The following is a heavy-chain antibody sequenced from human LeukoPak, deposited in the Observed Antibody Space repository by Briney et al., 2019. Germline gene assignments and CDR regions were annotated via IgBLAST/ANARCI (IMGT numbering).Heavy chain of an antibody. J-gene: IGHJ4*02. V-gene: IGHV3-30*04. CDR1: GFTFSSYA. D-gene: IGHD5-18*01. CDR3: ARMGLWLPYYFDY. CDR2: ISYDGSNK. Sequence: GGSLRLSCAASGFTFSSYAMHWVRQAPGKGLEWVAVISYDGSNKYYADSVKGRFTISRDNAKNSLYLQMNSLRAEDTAVYYCARMGLWLPYYFDYWGQGTLVTVSS.